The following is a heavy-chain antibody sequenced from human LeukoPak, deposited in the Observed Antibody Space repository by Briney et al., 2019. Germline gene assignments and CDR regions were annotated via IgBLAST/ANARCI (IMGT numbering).Heavy chain of an antibody. V-gene: IGHV4-4*07. CDR2: IYTSGST. J-gene: IGHJ4*02. Sequence: SETLSLTCTVSGGSISSYYWSWIRQPAGKGLEWIGRIYTSGSTNYNPSLKSRVTMSVDTSKNQFSLKLSSVTAADTAVYYCASERRNWNYYYFDYWGQGTLVTVSS. CDR1: GGSISSYY. CDR3: ASERRNWNYYYFDY. D-gene: IGHD1-7*01.